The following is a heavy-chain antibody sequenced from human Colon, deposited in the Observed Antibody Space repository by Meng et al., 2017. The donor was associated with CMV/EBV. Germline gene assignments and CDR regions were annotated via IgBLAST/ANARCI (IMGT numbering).Heavy chain of an antibody. CDR3: ARDRCSSTSCYDYYYYAVDV. V-gene: IGHV1-18*01. J-gene: IGHJ6*02. Sequence: ASVKVSCKASGYTFTSYGISWVRQAPGQGLEWMGWISAYNGNTNYAQKLQGRVTMTTDTSTSTAYMELRSLRSDDTAVYYCARDRCSSTSCYDYYYYAVDVWGQGTTVTVSS. CDR2: ISAYNGNT. D-gene: IGHD2-2*01. CDR1: GYTFTSYG.